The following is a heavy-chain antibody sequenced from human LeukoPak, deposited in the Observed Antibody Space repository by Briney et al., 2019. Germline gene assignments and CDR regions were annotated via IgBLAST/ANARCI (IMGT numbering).Heavy chain of an antibody. D-gene: IGHD6-25*01. CDR1: GYTFNTYG. J-gene: IGHJ5*02. Sequence: ASVKLSCTASGYTFNTYGISWVRQAPGQGLEWMGWINAYNGDTNQAQKFQGRVTITTDTSTTTAYMELGSLRSDDTAVYYCARDGSGHWFDPWGQRTLVTVSS. CDR3: ARDGSGHWFDP. V-gene: IGHV1-18*04. CDR2: INAYNGDT.